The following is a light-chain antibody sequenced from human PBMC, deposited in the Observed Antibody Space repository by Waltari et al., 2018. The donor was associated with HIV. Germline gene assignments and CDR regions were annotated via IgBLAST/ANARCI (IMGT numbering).Light chain of an antibody. J-gene: IGLJ2*01. Sequence: SYVLIQPPSVSVAPGQTATITCGGNNIESKSVHWYQQKPGQAPVLVVSDDHDRPSGIPERFSGSKSATSASLAISGLRSEDEADYYCAEWDDSLSGPVVFGGGTKLTVL. V-gene: IGLV3-21*02. CDR2: DDH. CDR3: AEWDDSLSGPVV. CDR1: NIESKS.